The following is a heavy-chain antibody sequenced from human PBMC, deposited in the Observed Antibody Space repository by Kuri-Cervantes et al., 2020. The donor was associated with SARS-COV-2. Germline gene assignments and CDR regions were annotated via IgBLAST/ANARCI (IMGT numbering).Heavy chain of an antibody. D-gene: IGHD3-3*01. CDR2: ISYDGSNK. V-gene: IGHV3-30*03. CDR3: ARAYYDFWVDY. Sequence: GGSLRLSCAASGFTFSSYGMHWVRQAPGKGLEWVAVISYDGSNKYYADSVKGRFTISRDNSKNMLFLQMNSLRAEDTAVYYCARAYYDFWVDYWGQGTLVTVSS. CDR1: GFTFSSYG. J-gene: IGHJ4*02.